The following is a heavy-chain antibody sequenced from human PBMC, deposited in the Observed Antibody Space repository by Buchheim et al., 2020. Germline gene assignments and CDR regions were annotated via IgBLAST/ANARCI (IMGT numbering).Heavy chain of an antibody. D-gene: IGHD3-22*01. J-gene: IGHJ4*02. V-gene: IGHV1-18*01. CDR2: ISAYNGDR. Sequence: QVQLVQSGAELKSPGASVKVSCKASGYTFSSYGISWVRQAPGQGLEWMGWISAYNGDRHYGQKGQGRVTLTTDTVTSTAYMELNRLRSDDTAVYYCARDSGTYYSDRGGYYELGVLPFYLDYWGQGT. CDR1: GYTFSSYG. CDR3: ARDSGTYYSDRGGYYELGVLPFYLDY.